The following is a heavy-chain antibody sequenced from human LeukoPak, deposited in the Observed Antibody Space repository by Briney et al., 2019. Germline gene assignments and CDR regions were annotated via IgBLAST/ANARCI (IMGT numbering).Heavy chain of an antibody. D-gene: IGHD3-10*01. CDR1: GFTFSSHA. Sequence: GRSLRLSCAASGFTFSSHAMRWVRQAPGKGLEWVSAISGSGGSTYYADSVKGRFTISRDNSKNTLYLQMNSLRAEDTAVYYCAKDRLYGSGRPEHFDYWGQGTLVTVSS. V-gene: IGHV3-23*01. CDR2: ISGSGGST. J-gene: IGHJ4*02. CDR3: AKDRLYGSGRPEHFDY.